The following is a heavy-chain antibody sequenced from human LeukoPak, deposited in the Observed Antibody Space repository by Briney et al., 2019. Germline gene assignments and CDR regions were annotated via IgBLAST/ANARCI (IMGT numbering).Heavy chain of an antibody. CDR3: SIVAVASDFDY. V-gene: IGHV3-30*02. CDR2: I. CDR1: GFTLFSSYD. Sequence: PGGSLRLSCAASGFTLFSSYDMHWVRQAPGKGLEWVAIIDSVKGRFTISRDNSRHTLYLQMNSLRVEDTAVYYCSIVAVASDFDYWGQGTLVTVSS. J-gene: IGHJ4*02. D-gene: IGHD6-19*01.